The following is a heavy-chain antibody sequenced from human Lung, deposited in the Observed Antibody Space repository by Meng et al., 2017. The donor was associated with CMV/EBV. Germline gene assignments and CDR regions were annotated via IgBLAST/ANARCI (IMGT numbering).Heavy chain of an antibody. D-gene: IGHD2/OR15-2a*01. CDR2: INPNSGGT. CDR1: GYTFTGYD. V-gene: IGHV1-2*02. CDR3: ARLIGPSHYYYYGKDV. J-gene: IGHJ6*02. Sequence: ASVKVSCKASGYTFTGYDMHWVRQAPGQGLEWMGWINPNSGGTNYAQKFQGRVAMTRDTSMSTAYMELSRPRSDDTAVYYCARLIGPSHYYYYGKDVWGQGTTVTVSS.